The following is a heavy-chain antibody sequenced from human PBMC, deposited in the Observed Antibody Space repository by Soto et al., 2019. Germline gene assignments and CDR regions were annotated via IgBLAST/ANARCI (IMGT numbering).Heavy chain of an antibody. J-gene: IGHJ4*02. V-gene: IGHV4-30-4*01. CDR3: ARVCQHSWEPRGQHVDS. Sequence: QVQLQESGPGVVKPSQTLSLTCTVSGASISRGDYYWSWIRQPPGKGLEWIGGIAEMGSTYYNPGLKRRGTMSMDTSENQFSLKLSSVTAADTAVCYCARVCQHSWEPRGQHVDSWGQGTLVTVSS. CDR2: IAEMGST. CDR1: GASISRGDYY. D-gene: IGHD1-26*01.